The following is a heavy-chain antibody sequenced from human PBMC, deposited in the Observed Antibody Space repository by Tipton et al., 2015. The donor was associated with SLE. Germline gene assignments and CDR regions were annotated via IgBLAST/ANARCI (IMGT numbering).Heavy chain of an antibody. CDR3: ARGPGAFDY. V-gene: IGHV4-34*01. D-gene: IGHD3-10*01. J-gene: IGHJ4*02. Sequence: TLSLTCAVYGGSFSGYYWSWIRQPPGKGLEWIGEINHRGSTNYNPSLKSQVTISVDTSKNQFYLKLSSVTAADTAVYYCARGPGAFDYWGQGTLVTVSS. CDR1: GGSFSGYY. CDR2: INHRGST.